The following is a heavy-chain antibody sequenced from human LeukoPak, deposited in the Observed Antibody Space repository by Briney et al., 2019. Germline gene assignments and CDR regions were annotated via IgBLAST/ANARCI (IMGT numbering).Heavy chain of an antibody. J-gene: IGHJ4*02. V-gene: IGHV3-23*01. Sequence: GRSLRLSCAASGFTFSSYAMTWVRQAPGKGLEWVSTFTYSGVNTYYADSVRGRFTISRDNSKNTLYLQLNSLRAEDTALYYCAKGPHSSGWHYFDYWGQGTLVTVSS. CDR3: AKGPHSSGWHYFDY. D-gene: IGHD6-19*01. CDR1: GFTFSSYA. CDR2: FTYSGVNT.